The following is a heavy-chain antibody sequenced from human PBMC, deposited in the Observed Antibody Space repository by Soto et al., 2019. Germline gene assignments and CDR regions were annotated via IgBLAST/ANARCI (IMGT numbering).Heavy chain of an antibody. Sequence: TSVKGSCKASGGTLSSYAISWVRQAPGQGLEWMGGIIPIFGTANYAQKFQGRVTITADESTSTAYMELSSLRSEDTAVYYCARGGSDYDFWSGFLKSDGMDVWGQGTTVTVSS. D-gene: IGHD3-3*01. V-gene: IGHV1-69*13. CDR3: ARGGSDYDFWSGFLKSDGMDV. J-gene: IGHJ6*02. CDR2: IIPIFGTA. CDR1: GGTLSSYA.